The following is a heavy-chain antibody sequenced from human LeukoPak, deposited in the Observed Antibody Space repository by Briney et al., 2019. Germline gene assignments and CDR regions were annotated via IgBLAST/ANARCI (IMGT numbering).Heavy chain of an antibody. Sequence: ASETLSLTCTVSGGSISSYYWSWIRQPPGKGLEWIGYIYYSGSTNYNPSLKSRVTISVDTSKNQFSLKLSSVTAADTAVYYCARISSSYNYYYYYYMDVWGKGTTVTVSS. V-gene: IGHV4-59*01. CDR2: IYYSGST. CDR3: ARISSSYNYYYYYYMDV. CDR1: GGSISSYY. D-gene: IGHD6-13*01. J-gene: IGHJ6*03.